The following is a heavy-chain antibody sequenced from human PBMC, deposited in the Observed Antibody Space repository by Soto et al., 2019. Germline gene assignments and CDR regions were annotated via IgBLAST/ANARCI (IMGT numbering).Heavy chain of an antibody. CDR1: GYTFTSYG. J-gene: IGHJ6*02. Sequence: ASVKVSCKASGYTFTSYGISWVRQAPGQGLEWMGWISAYNGNTNYAQKFQGRVTITTDMSTSTAYMELRSLRSEDTAVYYCAAETRNYGSGPSWSKYYYYGMDVWGQGTTVTVSS. CDR3: AAETRNYGSGPSWSKYYYYGMDV. CDR2: ISAYNGNT. V-gene: IGHV1-18*01. D-gene: IGHD3-10*01.